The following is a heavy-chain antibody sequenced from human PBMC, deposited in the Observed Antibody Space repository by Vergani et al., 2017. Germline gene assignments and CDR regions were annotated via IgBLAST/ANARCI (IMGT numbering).Heavy chain of an antibody. CDR2: IYYSGST. D-gene: IGHD2-15*01. CDR3: AVGLGYCSGGSCRNWFDP. V-gene: IGHV4-59*01. J-gene: IGHJ5*02. Sequence: QVQLQESGPGLVKPSETLSLTCTVSGGSISSYYWSWIRQPPGKGLEWIGYIYYSGSTNYNPSLKSRVTISVDTSKNQFSLKLSSVTAADTAVYYCAVGLGYCSGGSCRNWFDPWGQGTLVTVSS. CDR1: GGSISSYY.